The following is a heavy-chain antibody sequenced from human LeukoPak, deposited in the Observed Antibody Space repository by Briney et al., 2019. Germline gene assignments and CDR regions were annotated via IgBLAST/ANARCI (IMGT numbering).Heavy chain of an antibody. Sequence: GGSLRLSCAVSGFPFSSYAMNWVHQAPGRGLEWVSGITGSGTTYYAGSVKGRFTNSRDNSKNTLYLQMNSLRAEDTAVYYWAKGGEGSWLNPFDYWGQGTLVTVSS. CDR1: GFPFSSYA. CDR2: ITGSGTT. J-gene: IGHJ4*02. CDR3: AKGGEGSWLNPFDY. V-gene: IGHV3-23*01. D-gene: IGHD6-13*01.